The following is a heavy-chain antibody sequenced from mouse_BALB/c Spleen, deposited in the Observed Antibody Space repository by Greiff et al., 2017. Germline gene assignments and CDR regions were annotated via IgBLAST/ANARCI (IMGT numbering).Heavy chain of an antibody. CDR3: GTARLAY. V-gene: IGHV1-7*01. Sequence: QVQLKESGAELAKPGASVKMSCKASGYTFTSYWMHWVKQRPGQGLEWIGYINPSTGYTEYNQKFKDKATLTADKSSSTAYMQLSSLTSEDSAVYYCGTARLAYWGQGTLVTVSA. CDR2: INPSTGYT. J-gene: IGHJ3*01. CDR1: GYTFTSYW. D-gene: IGHD1-2*01.